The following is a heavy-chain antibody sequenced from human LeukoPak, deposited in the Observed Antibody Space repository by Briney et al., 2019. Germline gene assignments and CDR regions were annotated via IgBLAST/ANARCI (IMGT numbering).Heavy chain of an antibody. CDR3: SNGIYDRSY. CDR2: IKQDGSEA. V-gene: IGHV3-7*01. J-gene: IGHJ4*02. D-gene: IGHD2-8*01. CDR1: GFTFTTCW. Sequence: PGGSLRLSCAASGFTFTTCWMAWVRQAPGKGLEWVANIKQDGSEAVYADSVRGRFTISRDNAKNSLYLQMNSLRVEDTAVYYCSNGIYDRSYWGQGTLVTVSS.